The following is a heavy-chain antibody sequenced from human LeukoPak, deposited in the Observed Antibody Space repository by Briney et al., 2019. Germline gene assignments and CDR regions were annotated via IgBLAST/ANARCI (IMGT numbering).Heavy chain of an antibody. CDR3: AKDHGDYPYYFDY. D-gene: IGHD4-17*01. CDR1: GFTFSSYA. V-gene: IGHV3-23*01. J-gene: IGHJ4*01. Sequence: GGSLRLSCAASGFTFSSYAMSWVRQAPGKGLEWVSAISGSGGSTYHADSVKGRFTISRDNSKNTLYLQMNSLRAEDTAVCYCAKDHGDYPYYFDYWGQGTLVTVSS. CDR2: ISGSGGST.